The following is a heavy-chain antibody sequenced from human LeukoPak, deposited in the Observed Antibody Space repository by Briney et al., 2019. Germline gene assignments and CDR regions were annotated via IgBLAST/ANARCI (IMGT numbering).Heavy chain of an antibody. CDR2: ISGSGGST. J-gene: IGHJ4*02. CDR1: GFTFSSYA. V-gene: IGHV3-23*01. CDR3: AQVSGQLGDFDY. Sequence: PGGSLRLSCAASGFTFSSYAMSWVRQAPGKGLEWVSAISGSGGSTYYADSVKGRFTISRDNSKNTLYLQMNSLRAEDTAVYYCAQVSGQLGDFDYWGQGTLVTVSS. D-gene: IGHD6-13*01.